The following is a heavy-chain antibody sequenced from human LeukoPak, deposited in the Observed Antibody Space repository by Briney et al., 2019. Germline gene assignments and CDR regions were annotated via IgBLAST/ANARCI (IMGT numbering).Heavy chain of an antibody. Sequence: SQTLSLTCAISGYIVCSMSVSLSWMRQSPSRGLEYLGRTRYRSTWNTFYSLSVEGRITINADTSRNEVSLRLSSVTPEDTALYCWVRDFSWAFDYWGQGTLVTVSS. CDR2: TRYRSTWNT. CDR1: GYIVCSMSVS. V-gene: IGHV6-1*01. CDR3: VRDFSWAFDY. J-gene: IGHJ4*02. D-gene: IGHD3-16*01.